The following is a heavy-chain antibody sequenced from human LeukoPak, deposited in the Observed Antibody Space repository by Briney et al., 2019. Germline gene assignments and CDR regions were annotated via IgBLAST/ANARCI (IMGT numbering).Heavy chain of an antibody. J-gene: IGHJ6*02. Sequence: GGSLRLSCAASGFTFSSYAMNWVRQAPGKGLEWVSAISGGDGTYYADSVKGRFTISRDNSKKTLYLQMNSLRAEDTALYYCAKGTSQGMYYYGLDVWGQGTTVTVSS. V-gene: IGHV3-23*01. CDR1: GFTFSSYA. D-gene: IGHD6-13*01. CDR3: AKGTSQGMYYYGLDV. CDR2: ISGGDGT.